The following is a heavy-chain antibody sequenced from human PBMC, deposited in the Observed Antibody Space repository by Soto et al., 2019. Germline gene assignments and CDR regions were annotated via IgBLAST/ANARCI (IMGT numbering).Heavy chain of an antibody. CDR2: IWYDGVNR. Sequence: QVQLVESGGGVVQPGRSLRLSCEASGFTFSNFGMHWVRQAPGRGLEWVANIWYDGVNRYYADSVRGRFTVSRDNSKNTLYLERNSLRAEDTAVYFCVREDCSSHLCQSSEDFYYGMDVWGQGTTVTVSS. CDR3: VREDCSSHLCQSSEDFYYGMDV. D-gene: IGHD2-2*01. J-gene: IGHJ6*02. CDR1: GFTFSNFG. V-gene: IGHV3-33*01.